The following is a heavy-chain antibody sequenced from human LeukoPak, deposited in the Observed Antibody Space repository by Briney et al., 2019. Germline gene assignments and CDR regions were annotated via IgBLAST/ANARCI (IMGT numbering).Heavy chain of an antibody. CDR3: AREGSGSYSYFDY. CDR1: GGSISSSSYY. J-gene: IGHJ4*02. D-gene: IGHD3-10*01. CDR2: IYYSGST. V-gene: IGHV4-39*01. Sequence: SETLSLTCTVSGGSISSSSYYWGWIRQPPGKGLEWIGSIYYSGSTYYNPSLKSRVTISVDTSKNQFSLKLNSVTAADTAVYYCAREGSGSYSYFDYWGQGTLVTVSS.